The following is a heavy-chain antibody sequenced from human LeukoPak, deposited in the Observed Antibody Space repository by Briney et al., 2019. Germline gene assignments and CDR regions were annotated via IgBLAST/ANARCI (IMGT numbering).Heavy chain of an antibody. J-gene: IGHJ6*03. D-gene: IGHD3-22*01. CDR2: IIPIFGTA. Sequence: ASVKASCKASGGTFSSYAISWVRQAPGQGLEWMGGIIPIFGTANYAQKFQGRVTITTDESTSTAYMELSSLRSEDTAVYYCARAVGYYDSSGYDYYYYYMDVWGKGTTVTVSS. CDR1: GGTFSSYA. V-gene: IGHV1-69*05. CDR3: ARAVGYYDSSGYDYYYYYMDV.